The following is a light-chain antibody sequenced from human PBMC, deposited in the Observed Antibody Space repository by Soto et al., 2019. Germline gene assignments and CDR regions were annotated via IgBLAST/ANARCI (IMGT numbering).Light chain of an antibody. V-gene: IGLV2-14*01. CDR3: SPYTTSSSRI. J-gene: IGLJ2*01. CDR2: EVT. CDR1: SSDVGAYNY. Sequence: QSALTQPASVSGSPGQSITISCTGTSSDVGAYNYVSWYQQHPGKAPKLLIYEVTNRPFGVSNRFSGSKSGNTASLTIAGLQTEDEADYYCSPYTTSSSRIFGGGTKLTVL.